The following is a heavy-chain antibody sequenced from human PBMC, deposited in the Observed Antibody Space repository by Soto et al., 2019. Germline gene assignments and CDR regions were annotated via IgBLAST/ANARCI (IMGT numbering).Heavy chain of an antibody. CDR1: GYTFTAYW. CDR2: IFPADSEI. D-gene: IGHD2-8*01. J-gene: IGHJ4*02. Sequence: GESLKISCQSFGYTFTAYWIAWVRQMPGKGLEWMGIIFPADSEIRYSPSFRGHVTISADKSISTAYLQWSSLEASDTAMYYWARPLYPGYCTDGVCYSYDYWGQGTPVTVSS. CDR3: ARPLYPGYCTDGVCYSYDY. V-gene: IGHV5-51*01.